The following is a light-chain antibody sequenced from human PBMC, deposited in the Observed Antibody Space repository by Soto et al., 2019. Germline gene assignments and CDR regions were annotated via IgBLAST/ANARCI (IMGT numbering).Light chain of an antibody. CDR2: HNN. CDR1: SSNIGAGYD. CDR3: QSFDLSLSGPF. Sequence: QSVLTQPPSVSGAPGQTVTISCTGSSSNIGAGYDVHWCQHLPGTAPKLLIYHNNIRPSGVPDRFSGSKSATSAPLAITGPQAEDEGDYSCQSFDLSLSGPFFAGGTKLTVL. J-gene: IGLJ2*01. V-gene: IGLV1-40*01.